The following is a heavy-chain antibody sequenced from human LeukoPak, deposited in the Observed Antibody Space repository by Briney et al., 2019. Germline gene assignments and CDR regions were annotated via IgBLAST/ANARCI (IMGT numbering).Heavy chain of an antibody. CDR1: GGSISSSSYY. D-gene: IGHD4-17*01. J-gene: IGHJ4*02. CDR2: IYYSGST. V-gene: IGHV4-39*01. CDR3: ARLGLGGATVTTYGY. Sequence: SETLSLTCTVSGGSISSSSYYWGWIRQPPGKGLEWIVSIYYSGSTYYNPSPKSRVTISVDTSKNQFSLKLSSVTAADTAVYYCARLGLGGATVTTYGYWGQGTLVTVSS.